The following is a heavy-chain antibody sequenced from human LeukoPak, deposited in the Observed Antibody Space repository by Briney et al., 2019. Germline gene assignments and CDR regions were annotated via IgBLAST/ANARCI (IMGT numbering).Heavy chain of an antibody. CDR3: ARDQIVVVPAAIGYYYYYGMDV. Sequence: VKVSCKASGYTFTGYYMHWVRQAPGQGLEWMGRINPNSGGTNYAQKFQGRVTMTRDTSISTAYMELSRLRSEDTAVHYCARDQIVVVPAAIGYYYYYGMDVWGQGTTVTVSS. V-gene: IGHV1-2*06. CDR1: GYTFTGYY. CDR2: INPNSGGT. J-gene: IGHJ6*02. D-gene: IGHD2-2*02.